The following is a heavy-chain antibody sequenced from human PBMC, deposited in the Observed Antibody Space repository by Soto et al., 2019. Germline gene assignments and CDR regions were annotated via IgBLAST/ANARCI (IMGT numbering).Heavy chain of an antibody. D-gene: IGHD4-17*01. V-gene: IGHV3-11*01. Sequence: QVQLVESGGGLVKPGGSLRLSCVVSGFSFSDYYMSWIRQAPGKGLEWISYISNTGSTKYYADSVKGRFTISRDNAKNSLYLQMNSLRGEDTAVYYCATDYYGDYILDYWGQGTLVTVSS. J-gene: IGHJ4*02. CDR2: ISNTGSTK. CDR3: ATDYYGDYILDY. CDR1: GFSFSDYY.